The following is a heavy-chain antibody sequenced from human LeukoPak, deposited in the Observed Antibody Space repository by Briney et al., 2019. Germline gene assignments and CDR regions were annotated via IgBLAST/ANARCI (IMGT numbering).Heavy chain of an antibody. CDR1: GFTFSSYG. CDR2: IRYDGTNE. J-gene: IGHJ4*02. CDR3: AKDHPTSGLDY. Sequence: GGSLRLSCAASGFTFSSYGMHWVRQAPGKGLEWVAFIRYDGTNERYADSVKGRFTISRDDSKNTLYLQMNSLRAEDTAVYYCAKDHPTSGLDYWGQGTLVTVSS. D-gene: IGHD3-3*01. V-gene: IGHV3-30*02.